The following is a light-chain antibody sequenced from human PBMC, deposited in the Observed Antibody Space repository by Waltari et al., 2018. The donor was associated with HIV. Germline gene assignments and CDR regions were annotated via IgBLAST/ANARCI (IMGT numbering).Light chain of an antibody. Sequence: QSVLTQPPSASGTPGQRVTISCSGSSSNIGSNYIYWYQQLPGTALKLLIYRKKQRPSGVPDRFSGSKSGISASLASSGLRSEDEADYSCAAWDDSLSGWVFGGGTKLTVL. CDR2: RKK. CDR3: AAWDDSLSGWV. V-gene: IGLV1-47*01. J-gene: IGLJ3*02. CDR1: SSNIGSNY.